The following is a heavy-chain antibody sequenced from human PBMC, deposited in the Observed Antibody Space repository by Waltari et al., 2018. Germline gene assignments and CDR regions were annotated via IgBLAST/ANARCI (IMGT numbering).Heavy chain of an antibody. CDR2: LRYDGLNK. CDR1: GFTFSHYV. Sequence: QVQLVESGGGVVQPGGSLRLSGAASGFTFSHYVMRWVRQAPGKGLEWVAFLRYDGLNKYYADSVKGRFTISRDNSKNTLYLQMNSLRAEDTAVYYCTKPFGGDDFWGQGTLVTVSS. D-gene: IGHD3-10*01. V-gene: IGHV3-30*02. CDR3: TKPFGGDDF. J-gene: IGHJ4*02.